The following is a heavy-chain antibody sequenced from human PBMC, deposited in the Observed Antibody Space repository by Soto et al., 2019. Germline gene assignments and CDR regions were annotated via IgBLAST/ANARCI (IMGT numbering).Heavy chain of an antibody. CDR1: GFTFSSYG. D-gene: IGHD4-17*01. CDR3: AKDSGDYAVYYYYGMDA. V-gene: IGHV3-30*18. Sequence: GGSLRLSCAASGFTFSSYGMHWVRQAPGKGLVWVAVISYDGSNKYYADSVKGRFTISRDNSKNTLYLQMNSLRAEDTAVYYCAKDSGDYAVYYYYGMDAWGQGTTVTVSS. J-gene: IGHJ6*02. CDR2: ISYDGSNK.